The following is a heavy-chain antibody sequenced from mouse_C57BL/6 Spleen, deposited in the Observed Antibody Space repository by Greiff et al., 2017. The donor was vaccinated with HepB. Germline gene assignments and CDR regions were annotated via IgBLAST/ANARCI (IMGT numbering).Heavy chain of an antibody. V-gene: IGHV3-8*01. CDR2: ISYSGST. J-gene: IGHJ1*03. D-gene: IGHD1-1*01. Sequence: EVKLEESGPGLAKPSQTLSLTCSVTGYSITSDYWNWIRKFPGNKLEYMGYISYSGSTYYNPSLKSRISITRDTSKNQYYLQLNSVTTEDTATYYCARYPVATNWYFDVWGTGTTVTVSS. CDR3: ARYPVATNWYFDV. CDR1: GYSITSDY.